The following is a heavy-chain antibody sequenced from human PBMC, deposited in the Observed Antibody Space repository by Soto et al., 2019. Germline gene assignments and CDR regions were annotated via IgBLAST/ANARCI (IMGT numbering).Heavy chain of an antibody. D-gene: IGHD6-19*01. CDR2: ISSSSSTI. Sequence: GGSLRLSCAASGFTFSSYSMNWVRQAPGKGLEWVSYISSSSSTIYYADSVKGRFTISRDNAKNSLYLQMNSLRDEDTAVYYCARDVAVAGSAIPFDYWGQGTLVTVSS. V-gene: IGHV3-48*02. CDR1: GFTFSSYS. J-gene: IGHJ4*02. CDR3: ARDVAVAGSAIPFDY.